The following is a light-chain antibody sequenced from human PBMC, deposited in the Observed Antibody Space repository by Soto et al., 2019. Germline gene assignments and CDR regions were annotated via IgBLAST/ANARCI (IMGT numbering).Light chain of an antibody. V-gene: IGKV3D-15*01. Sequence: EVLMTQSPATLSVSPGERVTLSCRASQSININLAWYQQKPGQAPRVLIYGASSRASGIPDGFSGSGSGTDFTLTISRLEHDDFAFYYCQQYQNWPPLTFGGGTRVEIK. CDR2: GAS. CDR3: QQYQNWPPLT. CDR1: QSININ. J-gene: IGKJ4*01.